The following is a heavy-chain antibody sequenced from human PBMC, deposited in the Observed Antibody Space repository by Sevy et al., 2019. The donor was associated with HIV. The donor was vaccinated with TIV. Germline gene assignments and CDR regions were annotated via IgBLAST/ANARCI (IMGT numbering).Heavy chain of an antibody. V-gene: IGHV3-33*01. Sequence: GGSLRLSCAASGFSFSSYDMQWVRQAPGMGLEWVAVIRYDGSNKHYGDSVKGRFTISRDNSKNALYLQMSSLRAEDTAVYYCAREKVDTSMIFVEYYGMDVWGQGTTVTVSS. J-gene: IGHJ6*02. CDR1: GFSFSSYD. CDR3: AREKVDTSMIFVEYYGMDV. D-gene: IGHD5-18*01. CDR2: IRYDGSNK.